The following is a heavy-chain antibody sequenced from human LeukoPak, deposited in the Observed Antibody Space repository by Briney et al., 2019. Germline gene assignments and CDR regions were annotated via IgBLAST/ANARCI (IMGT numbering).Heavy chain of an antibody. V-gene: IGHV4-61*01. Sequence: SETLSLTCTVSGXSVSSGSYWSWIRQPPGKGLEWIGYIYYSGSTNYNPSLQSRVTISVDTSKSQFSLKLSSVTAADTAVYYCARATYDSSVHFDYWGQGTLVTVSS. CDR2: IYYSGST. J-gene: IGHJ4*02. CDR3: ARATYDSSVHFDY. CDR1: GXSVSSGSY. D-gene: IGHD3-22*01.